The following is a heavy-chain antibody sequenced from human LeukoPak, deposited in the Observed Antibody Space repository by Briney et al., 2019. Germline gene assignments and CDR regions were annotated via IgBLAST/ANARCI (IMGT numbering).Heavy chain of an antibody. V-gene: IGHV1-8*03. CDR2: INPNSGNT. J-gene: IGHJ4*02. CDR1: GYTFTGYY. Sequence: ASVKVSCKASGYTFTGYYMHWVRQAPGQGLEWMGWINPNSGNTGYAQKFQGRVTITRNTSISTAYMELSSLISEDTAVYYCARGDYSDYWGQGTLVTVSS. CDR3: ARGDYSDY.